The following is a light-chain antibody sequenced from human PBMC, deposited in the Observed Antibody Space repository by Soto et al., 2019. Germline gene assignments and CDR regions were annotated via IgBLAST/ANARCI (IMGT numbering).Light chain of an antibody. J-gene: IGKJ1*01. Sequence: EIVLTQSPGTLSLSPGERATLSCRASQSVSNNYLAWYHQKPGRAPRLVISGASSRATGIPDRFSGSGSGTAFTLNISRLETEDFAVDYCQQYVTTPYTFGKMTNVVFK. CDR2: GAS. CDR3: QQYVTTPYT. V-gene: IGKV3-20*01. CDR1: QSVSNNY.